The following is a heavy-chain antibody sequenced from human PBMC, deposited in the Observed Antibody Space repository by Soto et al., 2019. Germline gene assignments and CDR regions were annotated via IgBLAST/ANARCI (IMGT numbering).Heavy chain of an antibody. CDR3: GGRGITMVRGGQMNWFDP. Sequence: SETLSLTCPVSSAPVSSTTYTWGWIRQPPGKGLEWVASVYYGGRSYYNPSLNSRVTISVDTSKNQFSLKMTSVTAADTAVYYCGGRGITMVRGGQMNWFDPWGQGTLVTSPQ. J-gene: IGHJ5*02. CDR2: VYYGGRS. D-gene: IGHD3-10*01. V-gene: IGHV4-39*01. CDR1: SAPVSSTTYT.